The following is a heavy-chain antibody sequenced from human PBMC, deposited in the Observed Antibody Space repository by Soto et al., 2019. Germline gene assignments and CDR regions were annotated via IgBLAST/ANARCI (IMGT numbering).Heavy chain of an antibody. Sequence: GGSLRLSCVGSGFTFSNYWMHWVRQVPGKGPVWVSRVNPAGTASSYADFVKGRFTVSRDNAKNTLYLEMNSLSAEDTAVYYCAKGFSPGSGSYYNDYWGQGPLVTVSS. J-gene: IGHJ4*02. D-gene: IGHD3-10*01. CDR1: GFTFSNYW. CDR3: AKGFSPGSGSYYNDY. CDR2: VNPAGTAS. V-gene: IGHV3-74*01.